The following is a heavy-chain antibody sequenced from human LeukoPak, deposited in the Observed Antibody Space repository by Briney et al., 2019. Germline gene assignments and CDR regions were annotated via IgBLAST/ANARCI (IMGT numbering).Heavy chain of an antibody. J-gene: IGHJ4*02. CDR2: INPNSGDT. V-gene: IGHV1-2*02. CDR3: ARDRNNDWWGGIGY. Sequence: SVKVSCKASGDSFFDDYLHWGPQAPGQGLEWMGWINPNSGDTNYEQKFQGRVTMTRDTSLSTAYMDLSSLRSDDTAVYYCARDRNNDWWGGIGYWGQGTLITVSS. D-gene: IGHD1/OR15-1a*01. CDR1: GDSFFDDY.